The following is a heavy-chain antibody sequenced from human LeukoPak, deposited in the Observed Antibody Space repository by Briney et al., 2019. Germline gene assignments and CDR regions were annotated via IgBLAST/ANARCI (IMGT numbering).Heavy chain of an antibody. J-gene: IGHJ4*02. CDR1: GFTFSNFW. CDR3: AKDRVGGALEF. D-gene: IGHD2-21*01. CDR2: IKSDGSST. V-gene: IGHV3-74*01. Sequence: GGSLRLSCAASGFTFSNFWMHWVRQAPGKGLVWVSGIKSDGSSTSYVDSVKGRFTISRDNAKNTLDLQMNSLRVEDTAVYYCAKDRVGGALEFWGQGTLATVSS.